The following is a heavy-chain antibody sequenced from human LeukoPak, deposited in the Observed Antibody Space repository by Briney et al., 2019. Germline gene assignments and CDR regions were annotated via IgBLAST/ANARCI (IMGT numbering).Heavy chain of an antibody. V-gene: IGHV3-30*18. J-gene: IGHJ4*02. Sequence: GGSPSLSCQASGFSFISYGLHWVRQPPGKGLDWVGVISDDGRRKDYADSVKGRFTISRDNSKDTLYLQMNSLRAEDTAVYYCAKRPSDYGDYVSYFDYWGQGTLVTVSS. D-gene: IGHD4-17*01. CDR2: ISDDGRRK. CDR1: GFSFISYG. CDR3: AKRPSDYGDYVSYFDY.